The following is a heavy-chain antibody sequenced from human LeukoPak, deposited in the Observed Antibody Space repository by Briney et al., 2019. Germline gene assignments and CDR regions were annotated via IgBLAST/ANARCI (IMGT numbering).Heavy chain of an antibody. CDR3: ARVSITMIFNY. J-gene: IGHJ4*02. CDR2: YLYGGST. Sequence: TSETLSLTCTVSGGSVGSGSYYWSWIRQPPGKGLEWIGYYLYGGSTSYNPSLKSRVTISVDTSKNQVSLKLSSVTAADTAVYYCARVSITMIFNYWGQGTLVTVSS. D-gene: IGHD3-22*01. CDR1: GGSVGSGSYY. V-gene: IGHV4-61*01.